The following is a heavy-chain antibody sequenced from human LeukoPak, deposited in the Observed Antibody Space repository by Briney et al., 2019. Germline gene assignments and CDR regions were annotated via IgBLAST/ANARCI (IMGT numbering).Heavy chain of an antibody. V-gene: IGHV3-48*01. CDR1: GFTFSSYS. CDR3: ACFFDWLPLGDAFDI. CDR2: ISSSSSTI. J-gene: IGHJ3*02. D-gene: IGHD3-9*01. Sequence: PGGSLRLSCAASGFTFSSYSMNWVRQAPGKGLEWVSYISSSSSTIYYADSVKGRFTISRDNAKNSLYLQMNSLRAEDTAVYYCACFFDWLPLGDAFDIWGQGTMVTVSS.